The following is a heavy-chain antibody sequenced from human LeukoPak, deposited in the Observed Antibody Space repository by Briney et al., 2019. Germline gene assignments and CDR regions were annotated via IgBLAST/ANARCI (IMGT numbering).Heavy chain of an antibody. CDR3: AREMGATHKLPIDY. CDR2: IYSGGST. CDR1: GFTVSSNY. J-gene: IGHJ4*02. V-gene: IGHV3-53*01. D-gene: IGHD1-26*01. Sequence: PGGSLRLSCAASGFTVSSNYMSWVRQAPGKGLEWVSVIYSGGSTYYADSVKGRFTISRDNSKNTLYLQMNSLRAEDTAVYYCAREMGATHKLPIDYWGQGTLVTVSS.